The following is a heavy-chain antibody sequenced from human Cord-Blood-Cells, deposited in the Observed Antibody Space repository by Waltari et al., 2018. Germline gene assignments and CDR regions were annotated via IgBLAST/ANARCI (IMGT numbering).Heavy chain of an antibody. V-gene: IGHV3-15*01. J-gene: IGHJ4*02. CDR2: IKSKTDGGTT. CDR3: TTDFSYYDYVWGSYRYY. CDR1: GFTFSNVW. D-gene: IGHD3-16*02. Sequence: EVQLVESGGGLVQPGGSLRLSCAASGFTFSNVWLSWVRQDPGKGLEWVGRIKSKTDGGTTDYAAPVKGRFTISRDDSKNTLYLQMNSLKTEDTAVYYCTTDFSYYDYVWGSYRYYWGQGTLVTVSS.